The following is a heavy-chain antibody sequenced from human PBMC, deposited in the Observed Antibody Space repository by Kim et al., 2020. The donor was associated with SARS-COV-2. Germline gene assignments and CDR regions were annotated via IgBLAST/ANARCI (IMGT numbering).Heavy chain of an antibody. Sequence: ASVKVSCKASGYTFTTYDINWVRQAPGQGLQWVGWMNPKSGNTGYAQKFQGRVTMTRNTSISTAYVELTRLRSDDTAVYYCARGRQWLVAFDIWGQGTMVTFSS. CDR2: MNPKSGNT. CDR3: ARGRQWLVAFDI. D-gene: IGHD6-19*01. CDR1: GYTFTTYD. J-gene: IGHJ3*02. V-gene: IGHV1-8*01.